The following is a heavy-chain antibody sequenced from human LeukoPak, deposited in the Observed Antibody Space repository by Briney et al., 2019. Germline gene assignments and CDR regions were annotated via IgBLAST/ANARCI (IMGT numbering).Heavy chain of an antibody. D-gene: IGHD3-9*01. Sequence: ASVKVSCKASGGTFSSYAISWVRQAPGQGLEWMGGIIPIFGTANYAQKLQGRVTITADKSTSTAYMELSSLRSEDTAVYYCARGYVLRYFDWSEDYYYYYYMDVWGKGTTVTISS. J-gene: IGHJ6*03. CDR2: IIPIFGTA. CDR1: GGTFSSYA. V-gene: IGHV1-69*06. CDR3: ARGYVLRYFDWSEDYYYYYYMDV.